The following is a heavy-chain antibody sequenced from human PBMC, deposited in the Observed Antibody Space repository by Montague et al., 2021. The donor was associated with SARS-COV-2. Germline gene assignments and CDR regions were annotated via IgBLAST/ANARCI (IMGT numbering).Heavy chain of an antibody. CDR1: GFSFSSYG. CDR3: ARDSFSSCTSSSCYMGGMDV. V-gene: IGHV3-33*01. D-gene: IGHD2-2*02. J-gene: IGHJ6*02. Sequence: SLRLSCAASGFSFSSYGLNWVRQAPGKGLEWVAVIWYAGSNKQYADSVKGRFTISRDNSKNTLYLQMNSMRAEDSALYYCARDSFSSCTSSSCYMGGMDVWGRGTMVTVSS. CDR2: IWYAGSNK.